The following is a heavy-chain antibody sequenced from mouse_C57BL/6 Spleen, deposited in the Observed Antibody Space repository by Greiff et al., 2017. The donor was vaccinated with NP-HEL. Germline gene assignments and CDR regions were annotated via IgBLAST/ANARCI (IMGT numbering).Heavy chain of an antibody. V-gene: IGHV5-6*01. J-gene: IGHJ2*01. Sequence: EVKLMESGGDLVKPGGSLKLSCAASGFTFSSYGMSWVRQTPDKRLEWVATISSCGSYTYYPDSVKGRFTISRDNAKNTLYLQMSSLKSEDTAMYYCARHDYYFDYWGQGTTLTVSS. CDR3: ARHDYYFDY. CDR2: ISSCGSYT. CDR1: GFTFSSYG. D-gene: IGHD2-13*01.